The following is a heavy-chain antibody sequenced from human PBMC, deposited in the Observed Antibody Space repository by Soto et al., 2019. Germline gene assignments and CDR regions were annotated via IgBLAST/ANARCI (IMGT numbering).Heavy chain of an antibody. CDR2: INHSGST. CDR1: GGSCRGYC. Sequence: SETLSLTCAVYGGSCRGYCWTWIRQPPGTGLEWIGEINHSGSTNYNPSLKSRVTISVDTSKNQFSLKLTSVTAADTAVYYCARDKITGLFAYWGQGTLVTVSS. CDR3: ARDKITGLFAY. V-gene: IGHV4-34*01. J-gene: IGHJ4*02. D-gene: IGHD2-8*02.